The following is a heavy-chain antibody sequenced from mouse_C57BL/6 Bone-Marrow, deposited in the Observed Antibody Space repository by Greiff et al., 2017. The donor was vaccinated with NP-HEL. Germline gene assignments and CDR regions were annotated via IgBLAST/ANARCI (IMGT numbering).Heavy chain of an antibody. CDR3: ARYEGYSNDRYFDY. Sequence: VQLQQPGTELVKPGASVKLSCKASGYTFTSYWMHWVKQRPGPGLEWIGNINPSNGGTNYNEKFKSKATLTVDKSSSTAYMQLSSLTSEDSAVDYCARYEGYSNDRYFDYWGQGTTLTVSS. CDR1: GYTFTSYW. J-gene: IGHJ2*01. CDR2: INPSNGGT. V-gene: IGHV1-53*01. D-gene: IGHD2-12*01.